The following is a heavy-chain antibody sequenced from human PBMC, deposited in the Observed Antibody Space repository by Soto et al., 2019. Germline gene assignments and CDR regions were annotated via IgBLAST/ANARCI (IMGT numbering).Heavy chain of an antibody. CDR1: GFTVSSNY. V-gene: IGHV3-53*01. CDR2: IYSGGST. D-gene: IGHD1-26*01. J-gene: IGHJ6*02. CDR3: ARDRGGSGSYYDHYYYGMDV. Sequence: GGSLRLSCAASGFTVSSNYMSWVRQAPGKGLEWVSVIYSGGSTYYADSVKGRFTISRDNSKNTLYLQMNSLRAEDTAVYYCARDRGGSGSYYDHYYYGMDVWGQGTTVTVS.